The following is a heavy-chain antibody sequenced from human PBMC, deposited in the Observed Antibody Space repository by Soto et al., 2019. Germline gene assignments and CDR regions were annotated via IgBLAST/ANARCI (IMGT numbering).Heavy chain of an antibody. D-gene: IGHD6-6*01. CDR1: GGTFSSYA. V-gene: IGHV1-69*12. CDR3: ASQQLGPSYYYGMDV. Sequence: QVQLVQSGAEVKKPGSSVKVSCKASGGTFSSYAISWVRQAPGQGLEWMGGIIPIFGTANYAQKFQGRVTITADECTSTAYMERSSLRFEDTAVYYCASQQLGPSYYYGMDVWGQGTTVTVSS. CDR2: IIPIFGTA. J-gene: IGHJ6*02.